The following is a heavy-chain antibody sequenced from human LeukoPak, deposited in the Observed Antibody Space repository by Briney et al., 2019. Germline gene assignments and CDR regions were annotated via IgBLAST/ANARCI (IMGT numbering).Heavy chain of an antibody. J-gene: IGHJ4*02. Sequence: ASVKVSCKASGYNFTNYGITWVRQAPGQGLEWMGWISAYNGNTSYAQKFQGRVTMTRNTSISTAYMELSSLRSEDTAVYYCARGRGATIIYYWGQGTLVTVSS. V-gene: IGHV1-8*02. CDR3: ARGRGATIIYY. CDR2: ISAYNGNT. D-gene: IGHD5-24*01. CDR1: GYNFTNYG.